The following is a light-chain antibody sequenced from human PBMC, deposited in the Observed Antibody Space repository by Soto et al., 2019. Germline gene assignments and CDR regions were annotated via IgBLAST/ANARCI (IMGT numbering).Light chain of an antibody. V-gene: IGKV1-9*01. CDR2: AAS. CDR1: QGISSY. CDR3: QQLNSYPLT. Sequence: IQLTQSPSSLSASVGDRVTITCRASQGISSYLAWYQQKPGKAPKLLIYAASTLQSGVPSRFSGSGSGTYFTLTISSLQPEDFATYYCQQLNSYPLTFGPGTKVDIK. J-gene: IGKJ3*01.